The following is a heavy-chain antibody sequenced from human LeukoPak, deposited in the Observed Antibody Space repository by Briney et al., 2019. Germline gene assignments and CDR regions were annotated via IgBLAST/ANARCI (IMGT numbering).Heavy chain of an antibody. CDR1: GYTFTGYY. CDR2: ISPNSGGT. D-gene: IGHD2-21*01. V-gene: IGHV1-2*04. Sequence: GASVTVSCKASGYTFTGYYMQWVRQAPGQGLEWMGWISPNSGGTNYAQKFQGWVTMTRDTSISTAYMELSRPRSDDTAVYYCARSPLHRSWWWRVQKPQIHFDYWGQGTLVTVSS. CDR3: ARSPLHRSWWWRVQKPQIHFDY. J-gene: IGHJ4*02.